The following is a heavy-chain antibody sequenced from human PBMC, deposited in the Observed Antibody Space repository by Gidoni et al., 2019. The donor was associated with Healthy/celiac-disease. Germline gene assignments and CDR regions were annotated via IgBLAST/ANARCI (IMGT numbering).Heavy chain of an antibody. CDR2: IGTAGDT. J-gene: IGHJ2*01. CDR3: ARDSEVYGDTWYFDL. Sequence: EVQLVESGGGLVQPGGSLRLSCAASGFTLSNYDMHWVRQATGKGLEWVSAIGTAGDTYYPGSVKGRFTISRENAKNSLYLQMNSLRAGDTAVYYCARDSEVYGDTWYFDLWGRGTLVTVAS. CDR1: GFTLSNYD. D-gene: IGHD4-17*01. V-gene: IGHV3-13*01.